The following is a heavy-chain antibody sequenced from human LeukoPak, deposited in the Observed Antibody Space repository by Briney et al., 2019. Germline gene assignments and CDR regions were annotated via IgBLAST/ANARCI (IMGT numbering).Heavy chain of an antibody. CDR1: GFTFSIYV. D-gene: IGHD5-12*01. CDR3: AREVATLTDGFDI. J-gene: IGHJ3*02. CDR2: ISSEGSSK. Sequence: GGSLRLSCAASGFTFSIYVMSWVRQAPGKGLEWVAIISSEGSSKYYADSVKGRFTIARDNSKNTLYLQMNSLRIEDTAAYYCAREVATLTDGFDIWGQGTMVTVSP. V-gene: IGHV3-30*03.